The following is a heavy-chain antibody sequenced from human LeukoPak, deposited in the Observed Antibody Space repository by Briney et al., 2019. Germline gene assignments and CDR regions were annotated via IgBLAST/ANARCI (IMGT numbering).Heavy chain of an antibody. V-gene: IGHV4-39*01. D-gene: IGHD1-26*01. CDR2: IYYSGST. CDR1: GGSISSSGYY. J-gene: IGHJ5*02. Sequence: SETLSLTCTVSGGSISSSGYYWGWIRQPPGKGLEWIASIYYSGSTYYNPSLKSRVTISVDTSKNQLSLKLSSLTAVDTVLYYCARHEYSGSYYGLSWFDPWGQGTLVTVSS. CDR3: ARHEYSGSYYGLSWFDP.